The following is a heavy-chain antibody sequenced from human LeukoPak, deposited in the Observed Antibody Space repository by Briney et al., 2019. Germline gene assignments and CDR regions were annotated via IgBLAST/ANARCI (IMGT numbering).Heavy chain of an antibody. J-gene: IGHJ4*02. CDR2: ISYDGSNK. CDR1: GFTFSSYA. Sequence: GGSLRLSCAASGFTFSSYAMHWVRQAPGKGLEWVAVISYDGSNKYYADSVKGRFTISRDNSKNTLYLQMNSLRAKDTAVYYCARDVYGDYFDYWGQGTLVTVSS. CDR3: ARDVYGDYFDY. V-gene: IGHV3-30*04. D-gene: IGHD4-17*01.